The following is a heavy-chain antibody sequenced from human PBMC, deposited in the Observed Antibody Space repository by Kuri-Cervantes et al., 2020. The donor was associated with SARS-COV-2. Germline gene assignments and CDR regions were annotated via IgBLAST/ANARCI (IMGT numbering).Heavy chain of an antibody. CDR2: ISSSSSYI. J-gene: IGHJ4*02. Sequence: GGSLRLSCAASGFTFSSYSMNWVRQAPGKGLEWVSSISSSSSYIYYADSVKGRFTISRDNAKNSLYLQMNSLRAEDTAVYYCAKDSLYYDFWSGYVSGPVDYWGQGTLVTVSS. CDR3: AKDSLYYDFWSGYVSGPVDY. D-gene: IGHD3-3*01. CDR1: GFTFSSYS. V-gene: IGHV3-21*04.